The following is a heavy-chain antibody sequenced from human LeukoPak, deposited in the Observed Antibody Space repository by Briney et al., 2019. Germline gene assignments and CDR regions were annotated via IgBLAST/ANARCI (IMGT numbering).Heavy chain of an antibody. CDR3: ARRQLWARGAFDI. J-gene: IGHJ3*02. CDR1: GYRFTSYW. D-gene: IGHD5-18*01. CDR2: IYPGDSDT. Sequence: GAALKISFKGSGYRFTSYWIGWVRPMPGKGVGWMGIIYPGDSDTRYSPSFQGQVTISADKSISTAYLQWSSLKASDTAMYYCARRQLWARGAFDIWGQGTMVTVSS. V-gene: IGHV5-51*01.